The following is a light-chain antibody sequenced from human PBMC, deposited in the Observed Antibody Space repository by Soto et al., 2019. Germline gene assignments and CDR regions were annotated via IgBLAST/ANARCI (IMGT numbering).Light chain of an antibody. CDR1: SSNIGSNY. J-gene: IGLJ3*02. V-gene: IGLV1-47*01. CDR2: RKN. CDR3: AAWDDSLSGV. Sequence: QSVLTQPPSASGTPGQRVTISCSGSSSNIGSNYVYWYQQLPGTAPKLLIYRKNQRPSGVPDRFSGSQSGTSASLAISGLRSEDEADYYCAAWDDSLSGVFGGGTKLTV.